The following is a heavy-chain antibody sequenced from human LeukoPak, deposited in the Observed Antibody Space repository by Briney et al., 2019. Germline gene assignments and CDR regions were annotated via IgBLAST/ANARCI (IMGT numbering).Heavy chain of an antibody. Sequence: SETLSLTCTVSGYSISSGYYWSWIRQPPGKGLEWIGYIYYSGSTNYNPSLKSRVTISVDTSKNQFSLKLSSVTAADTAVYYCARVGAYSSSLAGYYYYYYYMDVWGKGTTVTVSS. D-gene: IGHD6-6*01. CDR1: GYSISSGYY. V-gene: IGHV4-61*01. CDR2: IYYSGST. CDR3: ARVGAYSSSLAGYYYYYYYMDV. J-gene: IGHJ6*03.